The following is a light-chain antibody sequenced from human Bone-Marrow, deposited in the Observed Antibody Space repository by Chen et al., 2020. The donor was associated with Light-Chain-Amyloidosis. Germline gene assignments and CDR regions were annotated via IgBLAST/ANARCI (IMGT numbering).Light chain of an antibody. J-gene: IGLJ2*01. Sequence: SYELTQHPSVSVSPGQTARITCSGDDLPTKYAYGYQQKPGQAPVLVIHRDTERPSGISERFSGSSSGTTATLTISGVQAEDEADYHCQSADSSGTYEVIFGGGTKLTVL. CDR2: RDT. CDR3: QSADSSGTYEVI. V-gene: IGLV3-25*03. CDR1: DLPTKY.